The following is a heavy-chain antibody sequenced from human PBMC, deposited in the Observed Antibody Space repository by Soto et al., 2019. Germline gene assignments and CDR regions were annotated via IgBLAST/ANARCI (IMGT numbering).Heavy chain of an antibody. D-gene: IGHD3-22*01. CDR1: GGTFSGYA. CDR3: VRDWTHYDSSGPGDY. CDR2: IIPIFGTA. Sequence: SVKVSCKASGGTFSGYAISWVRQAPGQGLEWMGGIIPIFGTANYAQKFQGRVTITADESTSTAYMELSNLRSEDTAVYYCVRDWTHYDSSGPGDYWGQGTLVTVSS. J-gene: IGHJ4*02. V-gene: IGHV1-69*13.